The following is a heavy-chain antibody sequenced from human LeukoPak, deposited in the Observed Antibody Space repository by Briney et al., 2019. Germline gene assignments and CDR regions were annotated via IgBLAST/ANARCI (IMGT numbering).Heavy chain of an antibody. Sequence: GASVKVSCKASGYTFTSYGISWVRQAPGQGLEWMGWISAYNGNTNYAQKFQGRVTITADESTSTAYMELSSLRSEDTAVYYCASSWGVNEFDYWGQGTLVTVSS. CDR3: ASSWGVNEFDY. J-gene: IGHJ4*02. D-gene: IGHD3-10*01. CDR1: GYTFTSYG. V-gene: IGHV1-18*01. CDR2: ISAYNGNT.